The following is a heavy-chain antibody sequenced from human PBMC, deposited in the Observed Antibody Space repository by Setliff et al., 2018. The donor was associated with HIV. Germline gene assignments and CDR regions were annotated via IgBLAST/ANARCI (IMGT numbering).Heavy chain of an antibody. Sequence: GSLRLSCAASGFTFSSYSMNWVRQAPGKGLEWVSFISGNSGAVTYADSVKGRFTISRDNARNSLYLQLNSLRAEDTAVYYCARDRDASGYWGHFFYYMDVWGKGTTVTVSS. CDR3: ARDRDASGYWGHFFYYMDV. CDR1: GFTFSSYS. D-gene: IGHD3-22*01. J-gene: IGHJ6*03. CDR2: ISGNSGAV. V-gene: IGHV3-48*01.